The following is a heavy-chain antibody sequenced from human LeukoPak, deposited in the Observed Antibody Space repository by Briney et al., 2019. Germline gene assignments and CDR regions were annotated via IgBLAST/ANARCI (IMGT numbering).Heavy chain of an antibody. J-gene: IGHJ4*02. V-gene: IGHV3-23*01. D-gene: IGHD2-15*01. CDR3: ANLYCSGGSCFPPFDY. CDR1: GFTFSSYA. CDR2: ISGSGGST. Sequence: GGSLRLSCAASGFTFSSYAMTWVRQAPGKRLEWVSAISGSGGSTYYADSVKGRFTISRDNSKNTLYLQMNSLRAEDTAVYYCANLYCSGGSCFPPFDYWGQGTLVTVSS.